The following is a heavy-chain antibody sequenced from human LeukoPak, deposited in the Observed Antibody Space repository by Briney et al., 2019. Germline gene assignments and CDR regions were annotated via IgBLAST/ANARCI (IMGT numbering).Heavy chain of an antibody. CDR2: ISGSGGST. Sequence: GGSLRLSCAASGFTFSSYAMSWVRQAPGKGLEWVSAISGSGGSTYYADSVKGRFTISRDNSKNTLYLQMNSLRAEDTAVYYCAEGGDYYDSSGYYFDYWGQGTLVTVSS. CDR1: GFTFSSYA. J-gene: IGHJ4*02. CDR3: AEGGDYYDSSGYYFDY. D-gene: IGHD3-22*01. V-gene: IGHV3-23*01.